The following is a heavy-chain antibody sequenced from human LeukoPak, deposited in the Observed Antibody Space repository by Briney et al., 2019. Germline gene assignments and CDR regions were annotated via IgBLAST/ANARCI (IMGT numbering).Heavy chain of an antibody. V-gene: IGHV3-30*18. CDR2: ISYDGSNK. CDR3: AKGHWGDYYDY. CDR1: GFTFSSYG. J-gene: IGHJ4*02. Sequence: GGSLRLSCAASGFTFSSYGMHWVRQAPGKGLEWVAVISYDGSNKYYADSVKGRFTIPRDNSKNTLYLQMNSLRAEDTAVYYCAKGHWGDYYDYWGQGTLVTVSS. D-gene: IGHD3-16*01.